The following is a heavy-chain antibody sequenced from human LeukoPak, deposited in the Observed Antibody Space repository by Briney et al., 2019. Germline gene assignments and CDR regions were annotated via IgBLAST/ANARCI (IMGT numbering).Heavy chain of an antibody. CDR2: TYYRSKWYN. CDR3: ARVFTSPVGGSGSYGMDV. V-gene: IGHV6-1*01. Sequence: SQTLSLTCAISGDSVSSNSAAWNWIRQSPSRGLEWLGRTYYRSKWYNDYAVSVKSRITINPDTSKNQLSLQLNSVTPEDTAVYYCARVFTSPVGGSGSYGMDVWGQGTTVTVSS. D-gene: IGHD3-10*01. J-gene: IGHJ6*02. CDR1: GDSVSSNSAA.